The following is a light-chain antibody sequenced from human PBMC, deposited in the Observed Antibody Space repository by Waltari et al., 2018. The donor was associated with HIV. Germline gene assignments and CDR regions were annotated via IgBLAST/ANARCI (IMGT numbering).Light chain of an antibody. J-gene: IGLJ2*01. CDR2: DNN. Sequence: QSVLTQPPSVSAAPGQRVTISCSGSRSNIEDNNVSWYQQLPGTAPKLLIYDNNKRVSGIPGRFSRSKSGTAATLGITGLQTGDEADYYCGTWDSDLRAVVFGGGTKLTVL. CDR1: RSNIEDNN. V-gene: IGLV1-51*01. CDR3: GTWDSDLRAVV.